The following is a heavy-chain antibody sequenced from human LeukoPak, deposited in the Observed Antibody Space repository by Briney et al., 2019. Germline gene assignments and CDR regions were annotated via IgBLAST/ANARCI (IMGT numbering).Heavy chain of an antibody. J-gene: IGHJ4*02. CDR3: AREGYCTNGECYRGNFDY. V-gene: IGHV4-59*01. D-gene: IGHD2-8*01. CDR1: GGSISSYY. Sequence: SETLSLTCTVSGGSISSYYWSWIRQPLGKGLEWIGYIYYSGSTNYNPSLKSRVTISVDTSKNQFSLKLSSVTAADTAVYYCAREGYCTNGECYRGNFDYWGQGTLVTVSS. CDR2: IYYSGST.